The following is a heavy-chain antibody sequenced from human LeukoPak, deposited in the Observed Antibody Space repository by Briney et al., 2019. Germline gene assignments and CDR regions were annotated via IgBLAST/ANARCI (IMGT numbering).Heavy chain of an antibody. V-gene: IGHV3-30-3*01. CDR2: VSYDGSNK. Sequence: GGSQRLSCAASGFTFSSYAMHWVRQAPGKGLEWVAVVSYDGSNKYYADSVKGRFTISRDNAKNALYLQMNSLRGEDTAVYYCVARGGWARFDYWGQGTLVTVSS. CDR3: VARGGWARFDY. CDR1: GFTFSSYA. J-gene: IGHJ4*02. D-gene: IGHD6-19*01.